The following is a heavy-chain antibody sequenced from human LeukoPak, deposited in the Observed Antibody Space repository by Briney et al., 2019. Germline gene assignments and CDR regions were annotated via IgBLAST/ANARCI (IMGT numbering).Heavy chain of an antibody. CDR1: GGSISSTNYY. J-gene: IGHJ4*02. CDR2: IYYSGST. D-gene: IGHD4-11*01. V-gene: IGHV4-39*07. CDR3: ARVGYSNYLLDY. Sequence: SETLSLTCTVSGGSISSTNYYWGWIRQPPGKGLEWLGCIYYSGSTYYNPSLKSRVTISVDTSKNQFSLKLSSVTAADTAVYYCARVGYSNYLLDYWGQGTLVTVSS.